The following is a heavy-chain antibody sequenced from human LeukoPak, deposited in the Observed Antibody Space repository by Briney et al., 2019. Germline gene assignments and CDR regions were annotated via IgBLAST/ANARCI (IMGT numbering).Heavy chain of an antibody. Sequence: PSETLSLTCTVSGGSITSGSHYWTWIRQDPGKGLEWIGSTYDSRFTYYNPSLESRLSMSVDSSENQLSLKLRSVTAADTALYFCAGGFDRSKMTYWGQGTLVSVSS. CDR3: AGGFDRSKMTY. CDR1: GGSITSGSHY. J-gene: IGHJ4*02. D-gene: IGHD3-16*01. V-gene: IGHV4-31*03. CDR2: TYDSRFT.